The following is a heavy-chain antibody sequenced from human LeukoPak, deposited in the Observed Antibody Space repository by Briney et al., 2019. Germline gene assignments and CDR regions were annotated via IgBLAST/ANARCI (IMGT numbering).Heavy chain of an antibody. J-gene: IGHJ4*02. D-gene: IGHD6-19*01. Sequence: GGPLRLSCAASGFTFSSYWMHWVRQAPGKGLEWVAFIRHDGSNKYHRNSVQGRFTISRDNSRNTLYLQLNSLRAEDTAVYYCARIAVAGTPWELYYFDYWGQGTLVTVSS. CDR2: IRHDGSNK. CDR3: ARIAVAGTPWELYYFDY. CDR1: GFTFSSYW. V-gene: IGHV3-33*08.